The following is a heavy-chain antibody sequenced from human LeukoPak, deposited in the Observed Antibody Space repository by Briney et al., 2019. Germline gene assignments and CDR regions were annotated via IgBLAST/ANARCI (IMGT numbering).Heavy chain of an antibody. D-gene: IGHD4-17*01. J-gene: IGHJ4*02. CDR1: GYTFTGYF. V-gene: IGHV1-2*02. CDR2: INPNSGGT. Sequence: ASVKVSCKASGYTFTGYFIHWVRQAPGQGLEWMGWINPNSGGTNYAQKFQGRVTMTRDTSISTAYMELSRLRSDDTAVYYCAKVNTTVTTYEDYFDYWGQGTPVTVSS. CDR3: AKVNTTVTTYEDYFDY.